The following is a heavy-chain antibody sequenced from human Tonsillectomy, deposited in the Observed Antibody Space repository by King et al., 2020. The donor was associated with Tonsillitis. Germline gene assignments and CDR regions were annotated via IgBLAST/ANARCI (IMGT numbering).Heavy chain of an antibody. CDR2: ISAYNGNT. Sequence: VQLVESGAEVKKPGASVKVSCKASGYTFTSYGISWVRQAPGQGLEWMGWISAYNGNTNYAQKLQGRVTMTTDTSTSTAYMELRSLRSDDTAVYYCARGGSGWYLLSHENWFDPWGQGTLVTVSS. CDR3: ARGGSGWYLLSHENWFDP. D-gene: IGHD6-19*01. V-gene: IGHV1-18*01. J-gene: IGHJ5*02. CDR1: GYTFTSYG.